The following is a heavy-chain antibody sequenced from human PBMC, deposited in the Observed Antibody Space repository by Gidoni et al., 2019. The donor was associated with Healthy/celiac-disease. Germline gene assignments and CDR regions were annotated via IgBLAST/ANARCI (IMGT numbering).Heavy chain of an antibody. Sequence: QVHLVQSGAEVKHPGSSVKFSCQASRGTFSSHDISWVRQATGQGLEWMGGIIPIFGTANYAQRVQGRVTITADETTRTAYMVLSSLRSEDTAVYYWARDRGKDFWSGYYYGGVGNWFDPWGQGTLVTVSS. V-gene: IGHV1-69*01. D-gene: IGHD3-3*01. CDR2: IIPIFGTA. J-gene: IGHJ5*02. CDR1: RGTFSSHD. CDR3: ARDRGKDFWSGYYYGGVGNWFDP.